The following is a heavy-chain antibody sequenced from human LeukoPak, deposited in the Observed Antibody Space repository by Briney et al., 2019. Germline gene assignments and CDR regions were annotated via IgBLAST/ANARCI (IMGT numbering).Heavy chain of an antibody. CDR2: MKPNSGNT. Sequence: ASVKVSCKASGYSFSSYDINWVRQAPGQGLEWMGLMKPNSGNTDSAQKFQGRIITTTNTSIETAYMELSGLRSEDTAVYYCARPGAAAGFAYWGQGTLVTVSS. CDR1: GYSFSSYD. J-gene: IGHJ4*02. D-gene: IGHD6-13*01. CDR3: ARPGAAAGFAY. V-gene: IGHV1-8*01.